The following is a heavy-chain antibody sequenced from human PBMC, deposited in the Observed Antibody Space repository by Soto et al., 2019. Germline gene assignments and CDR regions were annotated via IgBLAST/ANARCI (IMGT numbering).Heavy chain of an antibody. D-gene: IGHD1-26*01. CDR1: GFIFSGYW. Sequence: EVQLLESGGGLVPPGGSLRLSCAASGFIFSGYWMHWVRQAPGKGLVWVSRIKGDGSGISYADSVKGRFTISRDNVKKTLYLQMNSLRAEDTAVYYCARAICSVGRCFLLDLWGQGTLVTVSS. J-gene: IGHJ5*02. CDR3: ARAICSVGRCFLLDL. V-gene: IGHV3-74*01. CDR2: IKGDGSGI.